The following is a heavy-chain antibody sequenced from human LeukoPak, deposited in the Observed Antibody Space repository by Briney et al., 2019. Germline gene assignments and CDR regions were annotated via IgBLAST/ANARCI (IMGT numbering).Heavy chain of an antibody. V-gene: IGHV4-34*01. J-gene: IGHJ4*02. CDR3: ARMGSSIY. CDR2: INHSGST. D-gene: IGHD3-10*01. CDR1: GGSFSGYH. Sequence: SETLSLTCAVYGGSFSGYHWSWIRQPPGKGLEWIGEINHSGSTNYNPSLKSRVTISVDTSKNQFSLKLSSVTAADTAVYYCARMGSSIYWGQGTLVTVSS.